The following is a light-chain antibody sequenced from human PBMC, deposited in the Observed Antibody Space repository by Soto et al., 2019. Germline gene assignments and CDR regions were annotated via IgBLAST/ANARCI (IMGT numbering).Light chain of an antibody. Sequence: DIQLTQSPSFLSASVGDRVTITCRASQDINTYLAWYQQKPGKAPKLLIFAASTLQNGVPSSFSGSGSGTEFNVTITSLPPENFATYYGQQGKSYPITVGQGTRLEIK. J-gene: IGKJ5*01. CDR1: QDINTY. V-gene: IGKV1-9*01. CDR2: AAS. CDR3: QQGKSYPIT.